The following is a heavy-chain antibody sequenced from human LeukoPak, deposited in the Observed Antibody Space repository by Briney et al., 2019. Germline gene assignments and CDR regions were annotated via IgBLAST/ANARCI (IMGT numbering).Heavy chain of an antibody. CDR3: AREEYLSGSYVDD. Sequence: ASVKVSCKDSGTIFNTYGFSWVRQAPGQGLEWIGWINVHKGNTNYAQEFQGRVTMTADTSTSTVYMELRSLTSDDTAVYYCAREEYLSGSYVDDWGQGTLVTVSS. J-gene: IGHJ4*02. V-gene: IGHV1-18*01. CDR1: GTIFNTYG. D-gene: IGHD3-10*01. CDR2: INVHKGNT.